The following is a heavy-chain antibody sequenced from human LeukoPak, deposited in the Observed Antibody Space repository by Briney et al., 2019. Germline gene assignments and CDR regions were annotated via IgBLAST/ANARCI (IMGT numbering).Heavy chain of an antibody. J-gene: IGHJ5*02. Sequence: SETLSLTCAVYGGSFRGYYWSWIRQPPGKGLEWIGEINHSGSTNYNPSLKSRVTISVDTSKNQFSLKLSSVTAADTAVYYCASCRYSSSFDPWGQGTLVTVSS. D-gene: IGHD6-6*01. CDR2: INHSGST. V-gene: IGHV4-34*01. CDR1: GGSFRGYY. CDR3: ASCRYSSSFDP.